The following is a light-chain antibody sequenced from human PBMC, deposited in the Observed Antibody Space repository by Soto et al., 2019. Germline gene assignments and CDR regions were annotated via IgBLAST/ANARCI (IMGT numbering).Light chain of an antibody. V-gene: IGKV3-15*01. J-gene: IGKJ1*01. CDR3: QHYNNWPPWT. CDR2: GAS. CDR1: QSINSN. Sequence: IVMTQSPATLSVSPGERATLSCRASQSINSNLAWYQQKFGQAPRLLIYGASTRATGVPARFSGSGSGTEFTLTITILQSEDFAVYYCQHYNNWPPWTFGQGTKVEI.